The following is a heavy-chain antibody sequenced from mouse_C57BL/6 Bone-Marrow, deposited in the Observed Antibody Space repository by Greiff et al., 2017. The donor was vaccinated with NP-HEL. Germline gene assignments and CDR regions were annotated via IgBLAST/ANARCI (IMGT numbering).Heavy chain of an antibody. Sequence: VQLQQSGAELARPGASVKLSCKASGYTFTSYGISWVKQRTGQGLEWIGEIYPRSGNTYYNEKFKGKATLTADKSSSTAYMELRSLTSEDSAVYFCASGGLLRYYFDDRGQGTTLTVSS. CDR1: GYTFTSYG. D-gene: IGHD1-1*01. CDR2: IYPRSGNT. CDR3: ASGGLLRYYFDD. V-gene: IGHV1-81*01. J-gene: IGHJ2*01.